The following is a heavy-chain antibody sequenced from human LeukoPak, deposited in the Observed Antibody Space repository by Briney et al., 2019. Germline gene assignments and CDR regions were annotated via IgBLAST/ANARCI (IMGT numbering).Heavy chain of an antibody. CDR2: IIPIFGTA. V-gene: IGHV1-69*05. CDR3: AVRYCSSTSCYPPGDFDY. CDR1: GGTFSRYA. D-gene: IGHD2-2*01. J-gene: IGHJ4*02. Sequence: ASVKVSCKASGGTFSRYAISWVRQAPGQGLEWMGGIIPIFGTANYAQKFQGRVTITTDESTSTAYMELSSLRSEDTAVYYCAVRYCSSTSCYPPGDFDYWGQGTLVTVSS.